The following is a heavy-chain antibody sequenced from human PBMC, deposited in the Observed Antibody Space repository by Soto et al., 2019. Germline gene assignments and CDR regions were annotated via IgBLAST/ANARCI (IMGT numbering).Heavy chain of an antibody. D-gene: IGHD3-9*01. V-gene: IGHV1-69*02. CDR2: IIPILGIA. CDR3: ASRYDIGDY. Sequence: QVQLVQSGAEVKKPGSSVKVSCKDSGGAFSSYTISWVRQAPGQGLEWMGRIIPILGIANYAQKFQGRVTITADKSTSTAYMELSSLRSEDTAVYYCASRYDIGDYWGQGTLVTVSS. J-gene: IGHJ4*02. CDR1: GGAFSSYT.